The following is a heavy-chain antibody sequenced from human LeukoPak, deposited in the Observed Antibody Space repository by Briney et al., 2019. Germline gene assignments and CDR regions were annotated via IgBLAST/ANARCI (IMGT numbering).Heavy chain of an antibody. Sequence: GGSLRLSCAASGFTFSSSWMTWVRQAPGKGLEWVANIKEDGSEKYYVDSVKGRFTISRDNAKNSLYLQMNSLRAEDTAMYYCARDSGWLRFDYWGQGTLVTVSS. CDR1: GFTFSSSW. V-gene: IGHV3-7*03. CDR3: ARDSGWLRFDY. CDR2: IKEDGSEK. J-gene: IGHJ4*02. D-gene: IGHD6-25*01.